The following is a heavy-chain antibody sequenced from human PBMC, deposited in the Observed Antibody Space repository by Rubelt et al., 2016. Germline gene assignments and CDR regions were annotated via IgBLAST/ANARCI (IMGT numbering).Heavy chain of an antibody. CDR2: INPDSGGT. CDR1: GYAFTDYS. CDR3: ARGDGVYSYGKFDY. D-gene: IGHD5-18*01. V-gene: IGHV1-2*02. Sequence: QVQLVQSGAEVKKPGASVRVSCKASGYAFTDYSVHWVRQAPGQGLEWMGWINPDSGGTTYAQKPQGSVTLTTDTSTSTAYMELRSRRSDDTAVYYCARGDGVYSYGKFDYWGQGTLVTVSS. J-gene: IGHJ4*02.